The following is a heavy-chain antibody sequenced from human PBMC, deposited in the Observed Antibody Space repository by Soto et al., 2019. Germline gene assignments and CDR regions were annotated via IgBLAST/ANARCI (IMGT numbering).Heavy chain of an antibody. V-gene: IGHV1-69*02. Sequence: QVQLVQSGAELKKPGSSVKVSCEASGGSFTSYSFTWVRQAPGQGLEWMGRIIPIQGKANYALKIQDRVTITADRSTRTVYMELTSLRPEDSVVYFCAKSLLFVDHGYMDVWGKGTTVTVSS. D-gene: IGHD2-21*01. CDR2: IIPIQGKA. J-gene: IGHJ6*03. CDR1: GGSFTSYS. CDR3: AKSLLFVDHGYMDV.